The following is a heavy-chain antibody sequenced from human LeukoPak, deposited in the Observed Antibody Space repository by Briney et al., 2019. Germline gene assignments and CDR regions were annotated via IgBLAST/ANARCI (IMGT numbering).Heavy chain of an antibody. D-gene: IGHD5-12*01. Sequence: SVKVSCKASGGTFSSYAISWVRQAPGQGLEWMGGIIPIFGTANYAQKFQGRVTITADESTSTAYMELSSLRSEDTAVYYCARAGGYSGGLTHYYGMDVWGQGTTVTVSS. CDR2: IIPIFGTA. CDR1: GGTFSSYA. J-gene: IGHJ6*02. V-gene: IGHV1-69*13. CDR3: ARAGGYSGGLTHYYGMDV.